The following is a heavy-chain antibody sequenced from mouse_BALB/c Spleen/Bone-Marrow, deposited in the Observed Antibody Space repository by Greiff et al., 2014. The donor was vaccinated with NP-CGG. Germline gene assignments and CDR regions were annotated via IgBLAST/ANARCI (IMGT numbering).Heavy chain of an antibody. D-gene: IGHD1-1*01. CDR1: GYAFTNYL. CDR2: INPGSGGT. CDR3: AREIITSFAY. V-gene: IGHV1-54*01. J-gene: IGHJ3*01. Sequence: QVQLKESGAELVRPGTSVKVSCKASGYAFTNYLIEWVKQRPGQGLEWIGVINPGSGGTNYNEKFKGKATLTADKSSSTAYMQXXXXTSXDSAVYFCAREIITSFAYWGQGTLVTVSA.